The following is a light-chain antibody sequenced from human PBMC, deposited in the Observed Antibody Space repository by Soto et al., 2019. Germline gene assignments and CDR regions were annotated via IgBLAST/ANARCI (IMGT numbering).Light chain of an antibody. Sequence: EIGLTQSPGTLSLSPGERATLSCRASQSVSSSYLAGYQQKPGKAPRLLIYGETSRATGIPDRFSGSGSGTDFTLTISRLEPEDFAVYYCQQYVSSPTWTFGQGTKVEIK. CDR2: GET. CDR3: QQYVSSPTWT. J-gene: IGKJ1*01. V-gene: IGKV3-20*01. CDR1: QSVSSSY.